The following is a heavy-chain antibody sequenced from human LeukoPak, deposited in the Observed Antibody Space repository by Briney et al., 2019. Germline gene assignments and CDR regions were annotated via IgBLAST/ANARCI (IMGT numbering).Heavy chain of an antibody. CDR3: ARTHYYGSGSDHYYYYGMDV. CDR1: GGTFSSYA. CDR2: IIPILGIA. V-gene: IGHV1-69*04. D-gene: IGHD3-10*01. J-gene: IGHJ6*02. Sequence: GSSVKVSCKASGGTFSSYAISWVRQAPGQGLEWVGRIIPILGIANYAQKFQGRVTITADKSTSTAYMELSSLRSEDTAVYYCARTHYYGSGSDHYYYYGMDVWGQGTTITVSS.